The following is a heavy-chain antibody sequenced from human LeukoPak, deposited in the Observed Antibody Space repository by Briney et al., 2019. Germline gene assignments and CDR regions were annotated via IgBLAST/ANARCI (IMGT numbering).Heavy chain of an antibody. Sequence: ASVKVSCKASGYTFTSYYMHWVRQAPGQGLEWMGIINPSGGSTSYAQKFQGRVTMTRDTSTSTVYMELSSLRSEDTAVYYCATGGGTMVRGILMRAFDIWGQGTMVTVSS. CDR3: ATGGGTMVRGILMRAFDI. CDR1: GYTFTSYY. J-gene: IGHJ3*02. CDR2: INPSGGST. V-gene: IGHV1-46*01. D-gene: IGHD3-10*01.